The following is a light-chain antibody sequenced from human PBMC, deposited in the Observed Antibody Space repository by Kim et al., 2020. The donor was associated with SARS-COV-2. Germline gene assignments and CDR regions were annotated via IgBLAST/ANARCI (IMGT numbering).Light chain of an antibody. CDR3: QQYHTFPWT. CDR2: EVS. J-gene: IGKJ1*01. CDR1: QTITTW. V-gene: IGKV1-5*01. Sequence: ASVGDRVTITCRANQTITTWLAWYQQKPGKAPNLLIYEVSTLEDGVPSRFSGGGSGTEFTLTIASLQPDDFATYYCQQYHTFPWTFGQGTKVDIK.